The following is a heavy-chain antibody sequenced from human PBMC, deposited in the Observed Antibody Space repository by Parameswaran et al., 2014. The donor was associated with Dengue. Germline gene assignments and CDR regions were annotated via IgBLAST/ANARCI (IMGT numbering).Heavy chain of an antibody. D-gene: IGHD2-15*01. J-gene: IGHJ6*02. CDR1: GFTFSSYS. V-gene: IGHV3-21*01. Sequence: LKISCAASGFTFSSYSVNWVRQAPGKGLEWVSSISSSSTYEYYADSVKGRFTISRDNAKNSLYLQMNSLRAEDTAVYYCAREARDCSSGRCYSGYSGMDVWGQGTTVTVSS. CDR2: ISSSSTYE. CDR3: AREARDCSSGRCYSGYSGMDV.